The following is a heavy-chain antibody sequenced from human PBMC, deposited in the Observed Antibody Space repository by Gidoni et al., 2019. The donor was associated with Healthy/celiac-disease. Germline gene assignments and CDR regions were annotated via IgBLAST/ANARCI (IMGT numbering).Heavy chain of an antibody. CDR3: ARDWAYTSEGKGYGMDV. V-gene: IGHV1-46*01. CDR1: GYTFTSYY. CDR2: INPSGGST. D-gene: IGHD6-25*01. J-gene: IGHJ6*02. Sequence: QVQLVQSGAEVKKPGASVKVSCKASGYTFTSYYMHWVRQAPGQGLEWMGIINPSGGSTSYAQKFQGRVTMTRDTSTSTVYMELSSLRSEDTAVYYCARDWAYTSEGKGYGMDVSGQGTTVTVSS.